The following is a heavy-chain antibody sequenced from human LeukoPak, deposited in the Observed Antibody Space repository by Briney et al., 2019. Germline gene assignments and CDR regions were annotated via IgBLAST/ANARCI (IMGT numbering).Heavy chain of an antibody. Sequence: ASVKVSCKASGYTFTSYGISWVRQAPGQGLEWMGWISAYNGNTNYAQKLQGRVTMTTDTSTSTAYMELRSLRSDDTAVYYCARVSYYYYDSNGYYDYWGQGTLVTVSS. J-gene: IGHJ4*02. CDR3: ARVSYYYYDSNGYYDY. D-gene: IGHD3-22*01. V-gene: IGHV1-18*01. CDR1: GYTFTSYG. CDR2: ISAYNGNT.